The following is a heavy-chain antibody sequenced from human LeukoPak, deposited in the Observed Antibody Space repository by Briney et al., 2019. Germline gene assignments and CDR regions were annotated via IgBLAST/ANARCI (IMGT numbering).Heavy chain of an antibody. J-gene: IGHJ4*02. D-gene: IGHD6-6*01. V-gene: IGHV1-69*04. CDR2: IIPILGIA. CDR3: ARAEYSSFIFDY. CDR1: GGTFSSYA. Sequence: ASVKVSCKASGGTFSSYAISWVRQAPGQGLEWMGRIIPILGIANYAQKFQGRVTITADKSTSTAYMELSSLRSEDTAVYHCARAEYSSFIFDYWGQGTLVTVSS.